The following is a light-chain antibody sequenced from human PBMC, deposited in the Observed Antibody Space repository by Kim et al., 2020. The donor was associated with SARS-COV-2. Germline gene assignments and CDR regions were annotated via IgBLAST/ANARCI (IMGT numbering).Light chain of an antibody. CDR1: SSNIGAGYD. CDR3: QSYDSSLVEV. Sequence: QSVLTQPPSVSGAPGQRVTISCTGSSSNIGAGYDVHWYQQLPGTAPKLLIYGNSNRPSGVPDRFSGSKSGTSASLAIAGPQAEGEADYYCQSYDSSLVEVFGGGTELTVL. J-gene: IGLJ3*02. V-gene: IGLV1-40*01. CDR2: GNS.